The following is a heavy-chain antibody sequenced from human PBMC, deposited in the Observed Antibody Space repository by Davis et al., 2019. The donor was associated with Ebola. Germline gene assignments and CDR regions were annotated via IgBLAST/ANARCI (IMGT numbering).Heavy chain of an antibody. V-gene: IGHV3-7*01. CDR2: IKQDGSEK. CDR3: ARDQQTYSSDWYYSAYFQH. Sequence: GESLKISCAASGFTFSSYAMSWVRQAPGKGLEWVANIKQDGSEKYYVDSVKGRFTISRDNAKNSLYLQMNSLRAEDTAVYYCARDQQTYSSDWYYSAYFQHWGQGTLVTVSS. D-gene: IGHD6-19*01. J-gene: IGHJ1*01. CDR1: GFTFSSYA.